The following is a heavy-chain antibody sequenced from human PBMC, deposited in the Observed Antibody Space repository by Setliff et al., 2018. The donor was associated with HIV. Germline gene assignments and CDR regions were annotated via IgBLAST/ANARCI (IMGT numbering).Heavy chain of an antibody. CDR3: ARAVASRNIRGEYSFDY. Sequence: ASVKVSCKASGYTFTNYFVHWVRQAPGQGLEWMGIIDPSGGSTNYAQKFQGRLTMTSDTSTSTVYMELSSLRSGDTAVYYCARAVASRNIRGEYSFDYWGQGTLVTVSS. J-gene: IGHJ4*02. CDR1: GYTFTNYF. CDR2: IDPSGGST. V-gene: IGHV1-46*01. D-gene: IGHD3-16*01.